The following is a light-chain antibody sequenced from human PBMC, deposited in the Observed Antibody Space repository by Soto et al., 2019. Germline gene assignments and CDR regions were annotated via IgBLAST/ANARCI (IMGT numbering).Light chain of an antibody. V-gene: IGKV3-20*01. Sequence: EIVLTQSPGTLSLSPGERATLSCRASQSVANNFLAWYQQKPGQAPRLLIFAASKRASDIPARFSGSGSGSDFTRTISRLEPSDFAVYYCHQYGTTPWTFGQGTKVEIK. J-gene: IGKJ1*01. CDR1: QSVANNF. CDR3: HQYGTTPWT. CDR2: AAS.